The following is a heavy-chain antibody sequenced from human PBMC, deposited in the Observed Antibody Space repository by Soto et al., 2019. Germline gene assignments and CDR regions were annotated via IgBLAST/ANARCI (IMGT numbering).Heavy chain of an antibody. CDR1: GGSVSSGSYY. Sequence: PSETLSLTCTVSGGSVSSGSYYWSWIRQPPGKGLEWIGYIYYSGSTNYNPSLKSRVTISVDTSKNQFPLKLSSVTAADTAVYYCARDDFFGARALDYWGQGTLVTVSS. CDR2: IYYSGST. D-gene: IGHD3-3*01. J-gene: IGHJ4*02. V-gene: IGHV4-61*01. CDR3: ARDDFFGARALDY.